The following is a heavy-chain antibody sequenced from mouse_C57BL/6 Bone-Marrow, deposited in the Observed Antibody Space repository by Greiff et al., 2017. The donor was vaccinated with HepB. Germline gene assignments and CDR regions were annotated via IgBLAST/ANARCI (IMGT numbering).Heavy chain of an antibody. CDR3: AKPFITTVVGFDY. J-gene: IGHJ2*01. Sequence: DVMLVESGGGLVKPGGSLKLSCAASGFTFSDYGMHWVRQAPEKGLEWVAYISSGSSTIYYADTVKGRFTISRDNAKNTLFLQMTSLRSEDTAMYYCAKPFITTVVGFDYWGQGTTLTVSS. CDR1: GFTFSDYG. V-gene: IGHV5-17*01. CDR2: ISSGSSTI. D-gene: IGHD1-1*01.